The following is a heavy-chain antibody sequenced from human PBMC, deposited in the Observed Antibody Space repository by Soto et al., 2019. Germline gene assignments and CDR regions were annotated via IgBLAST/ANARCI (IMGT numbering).Heavy chain of an antibody. CDR1: GGSFSGYY. CDR3: ATRIAAAGTGGWFEP. V-gene: IGHV4-34*01. D-gene: IGHD6-13*01. CDR2: INHSGST. J-gene: IGHJ5*02. Sequence: SETLSLTCAVYGGSFSGYYWSWIRQPPGKGLEWIGEINHSGSTNYNPPLKSRVTISVDTSKNQFSLKLSSVTAADTAVYYCATRIAAAGTGGWFEPWGQGTLVTLSS.